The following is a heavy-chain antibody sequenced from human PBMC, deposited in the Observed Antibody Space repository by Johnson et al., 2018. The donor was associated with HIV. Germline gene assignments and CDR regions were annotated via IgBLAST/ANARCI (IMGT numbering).Heavy chain of an antibody. CDR1: GFTLSSYA. CDR2: ISYDGSNK. V-gene: IGHV3-30*04. Sequence: QVRLVESGGGVVQPGRSLRLSCAASGFTLSSYAMHWVRQAPGKGLEWVAVISYDGSNKYYADSVKGRFTISRDNSKNTLYLQMNSLRAEDTAVYYCARCDSSSPLRAFDIWGQGTMVTVSS. CDR3: ARCDSSSPLRAFDI. D-gene: IGHD6-6*01. J-gene: IGHJ3*02.